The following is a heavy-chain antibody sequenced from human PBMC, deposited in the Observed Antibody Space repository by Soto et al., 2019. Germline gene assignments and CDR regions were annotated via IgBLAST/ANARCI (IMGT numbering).Heavy chain of an antibody. CDR1: GFTFSSYA. J-gene: IGHJ2*01. CDR3: ARDPLWGTAMVLWYFDL. Sequence: QVQLVESGGGVVQPGRSLRLSCAASGFTFSSYAMHWVRQAPGKGLEWVTVISYDGSNKYYADSVKGRFTISRDNSKNTRYVQRNSLRAEDTAVYYCARDPLWGTAMVLWYFDLWGRGIMVTVSS. V-gene: IGHV3-30-3*01. D-gene: IGHD5-18*01. CDR2: ISYDGSNK.